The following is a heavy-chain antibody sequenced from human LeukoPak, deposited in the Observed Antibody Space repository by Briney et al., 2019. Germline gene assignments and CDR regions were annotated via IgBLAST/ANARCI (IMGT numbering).Heavy chain of an antibody. Sequence: GGSLRLSCAASGFTFSSYAMSWVRQAPGKGLEWVSIFSGTSTNSYADAMKGRVTISRDNSKNTLYLQMNSLRAEDTAVYYCAKLKQWQPQRYFFEYWGQGALVTVAS. CDR2: FSGTSTN. D-gene: IGHD6-19*01. CDR1: GFTFSSYA. V-gene: IGHV3-23*01. CDR3: AKLKQWQPQRYFFEY. J-gene: IGHJ4*02.